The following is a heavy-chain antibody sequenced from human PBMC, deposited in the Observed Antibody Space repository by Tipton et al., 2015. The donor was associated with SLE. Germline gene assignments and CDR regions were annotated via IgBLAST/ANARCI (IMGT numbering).Heavy chain of an antibody. D-gene: IGHD6-6*01. CDR1: GFTFSSYE. CDR2: ISSSGSTI. V-gene: IGHV3-48*03. J-gene: IGHJ4*02. Sequence: SLRLSCAASGFTFSSYEMNWVRQAPGKGLEWVSYISSSGSTIYYADSVKGRFTISRDNAKNSLYLQMNSLRAGDTAVYYCARGPYSSSSPPDYWGQGTLVTVSS. CDR3: ARGPYSSSSPPDY.